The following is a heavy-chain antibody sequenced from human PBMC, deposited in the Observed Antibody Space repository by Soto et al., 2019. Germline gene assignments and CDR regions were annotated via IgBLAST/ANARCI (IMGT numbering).Heavy chain of an antibody. D-gene: IGHD2-15*01. J-gene: IGHJ4*02. Sequence: QLQLQESGSGLVKPSQTLSLTCAVSGGSISNGGYSWSWIRQPPGKGLEWIGYIYHSGSTYYNPSLKRRVTISVDRSKNQFSLKRSSVPAADAAVSYCARGGGWTFDYWGQGTLVTVSS. CDR3: ARGGGWTFDY. V-gene: IGHV4-30-2*01. CDR1: GGSISNGGYS. CDR2: IYHSGST.